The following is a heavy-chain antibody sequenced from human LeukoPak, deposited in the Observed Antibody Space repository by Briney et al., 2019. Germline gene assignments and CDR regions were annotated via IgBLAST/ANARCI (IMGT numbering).Heavy chain of an antibody. D-gene: IGHD5-18*01. J-gene: IGHJ2*01. CDR1: GGSISSYY. Sequence: SETLSLTCTVSGGSISSYYWSWVRQPPGKGLEWIGFAYYTGSTNYSPSLKSRVTISVDTSKNQFSLKLRSVTAADTAVYYCARLGAWIQLSQGYLDLWGRGTLVTVSS. CDR3: ARLGAWIQLSQGYLDL. V-gene: IGHV4-59*01. CDR2: AYYTGST.